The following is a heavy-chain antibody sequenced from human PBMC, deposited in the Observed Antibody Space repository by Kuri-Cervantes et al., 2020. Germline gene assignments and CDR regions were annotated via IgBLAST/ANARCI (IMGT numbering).Heavy chain of an antibody. CDR3: ARGAYGGVFDY. D-gene: IGHD3-16*01. CDR2: IYHSGST. Sequence: LSLTCAVSGGSISSGGYSWSWIRQPPGKGLEWIGYIYHSGSTYYNPSLKSRVTISVDRPKNQFSLKLSSVTAADTAVYYCARGAYGGVFDYWGQGTLVTVSS. CDR1: GGSISSGGYS. J-gene: IGHJ4*02. V-gene: IGHV4-30-2*01.